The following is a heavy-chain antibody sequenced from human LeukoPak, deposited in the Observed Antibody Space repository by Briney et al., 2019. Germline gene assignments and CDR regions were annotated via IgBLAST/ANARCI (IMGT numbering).Heavy chain of an antibody. Sequence: ASVKASCKASGYTFANYGLHWVRQAPGQRLEWMGWINAGNGNTKYSQKFQGRVTITRDTSATTAYMELSSLRSEDTAVYYCARDYIGDSSTWYDYWGQGTLVAVSS. CDR1: GYTFANYG. CDR3: ARDYIGDSSTWYDY. D-gene: IGHD6-13*01. V-gene: IGHV1-3*01. CDR2: INAGNGNT. J-gene: IGHJ4*02.